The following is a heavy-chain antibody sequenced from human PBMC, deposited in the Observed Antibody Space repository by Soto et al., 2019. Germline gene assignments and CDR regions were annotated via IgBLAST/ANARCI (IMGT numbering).Heavy chain of an antibody. CDR2: ISYDGSNK. CDR3: ARDGSGYYFGPFDY. D-gene: IGHD3-22*01. J-gene: IGHJ4*02. CDR1: GFTFSSYA. V-gene: IGHV3-30-3*01. Sequence: QVQLVESGGGVVQPGRSLRLSCAASGFTFSSYAMHWVRQAPGKGLEWVAVISYDGSNKYYADSVKGRFTISRDNSKNTLYLQMNSLRAEDTAVYYCARDGSGYYFGPFDYWGQGTLVTVSS.